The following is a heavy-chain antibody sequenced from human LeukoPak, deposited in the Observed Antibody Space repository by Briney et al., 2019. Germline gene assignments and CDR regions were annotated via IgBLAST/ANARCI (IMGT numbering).Heavy chain of an antibody. J-gene: IGHJ6*03. CDR3: AADGGSGSYYYYYMDV. CDR1: GGTFSSYA. CDR2: IIPIFGTA. D-gene: IGHD3-10*01. Sequence: SVKVFCKASGGTFSSYAISWVRQAPGQGLEWMGGIIPIFGTANYAQKFQGRVTITTDESTSTAYMELSSLRSEDTAVYYCAADGGSGSYYYYYMDVWGKGTTVTVSS. V-gene: IGHV1-69*05.